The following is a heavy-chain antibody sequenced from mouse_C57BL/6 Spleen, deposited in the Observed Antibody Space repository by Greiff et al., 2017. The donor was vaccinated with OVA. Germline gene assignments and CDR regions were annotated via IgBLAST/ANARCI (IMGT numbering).Heavy chain of an antibody. D-gene: IGHD1-1*01. CDR2: IDPETGGT. CDR1: GYTFTDYE. Sequence: QVHVKQSGAELVRPGASVTLSCKASGYTFTDYEMHWVKQTPVHGLEWIGAIDPETGGTAYNQKFKGKAILTADKSSSTAYMELRSLTSEDSAVDYCTRGYYYGSSYYFDYWGQGTTLTVSS. CDR3: TRGYYYGSSYYFDY. J-gene: IGHJ2*01. V-gene: IGHV1-15*01.